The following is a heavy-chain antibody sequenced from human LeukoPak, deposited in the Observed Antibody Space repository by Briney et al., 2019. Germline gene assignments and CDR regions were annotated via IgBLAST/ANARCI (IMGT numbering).Heavy chain of an antibody. CDR2: IYTAGST. Sequence: PGGSLRLSCAASGFTVSTNYMNWVRQAPGKGLEWVSVIYTAGSTYYADSVKGRFTISRDNSKNTLYLQMNSLRAEDTAVYYCARDLYGGSDAFDIWGQGTMVTVSS. V-gene: IGHV3-53*01. D-gene: IGHD3-16*01. J-gene: IGHJ3*02. CDR1: GFTVSTNY. CDR3: ARDLYGGSDAFDI.